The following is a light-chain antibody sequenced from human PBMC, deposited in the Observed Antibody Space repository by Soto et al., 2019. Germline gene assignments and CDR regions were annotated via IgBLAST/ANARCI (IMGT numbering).Light chain of an antibody. V-gene: IGLV2-11*01. CDR2: DVS. J-gene: IGLJ1*01. Sequence: QSALTQPHSVSGSPGQSVTISCTGTSSDVGGYNYVSWYQHHPGKAPKLIIYDVSERPSGVPDRFSGSKSGNTGNTASLTISGLQAEDEAEYYCCSYAGSYTHVFGSGTKVTVL. CDR1: SSDVGGYNY. CDR3: CSYAGSYTHV.